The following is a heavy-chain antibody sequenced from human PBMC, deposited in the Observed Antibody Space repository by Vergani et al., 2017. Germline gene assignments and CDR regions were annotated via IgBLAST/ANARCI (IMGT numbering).Heavy chain of an antibody. Sequence: QVQLVESGGGVVQPGRSLRLSCSASGFTFNQYGMHWVRQAPGKGLEWVAVTWYDGNNKQYADSVKGRFTISRDNSKSTMYLQMNSLRDEDTGVYYGAIDLRLLYNRFDPWGQGTLVTVSS. CDR3: AIDLRLLYNRFDP. CDR2: TWYDGNNK. CDR1: GFTFNQYG. V-gene: IGHV3-33*01. J-gene: IGHJ5*02. D-gene: IGHD1-14*01.